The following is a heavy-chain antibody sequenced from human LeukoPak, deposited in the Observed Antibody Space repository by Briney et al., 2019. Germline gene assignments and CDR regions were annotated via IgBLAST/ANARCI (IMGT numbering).Heavy chain of an antibody. D-gene: IGHD3-3*01. CDR2: IIPIFGTA. Sequence: SVKVSCKASGGTFSSYAISWVRQAPGQGLEWMGGIIPIFGTANYAQKFQGRVTITADESTGTAYMELSSLRSEDTAVYYCARGVYYDFWSGYVQAPYCYYGVDVWGQGTTVTVSS. CDR1: GGTFSSYA. CDR3: ARGVYYDFWSGYVQAPYCYYGVDV. V-gene: IGHV1-69*01. J-gene: IGHJ6*02.